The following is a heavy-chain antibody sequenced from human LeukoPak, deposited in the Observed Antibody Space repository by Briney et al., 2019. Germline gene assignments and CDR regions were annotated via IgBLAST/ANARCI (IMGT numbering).Heavy chain of an antibody. CDR2: IYYSGST. D-gene: IGHD6-13*01. J-gene: IGHJ4*02. V-gene: IGHV4-39*07. CDR1: GGSISSSSDY. CDR3: ARALGQLDFDY. Sequence: SETLSLTCTVSGGSISSSSDYWGWIRQPPGKGLEWIGSIYYSGSTYYNPSLKSRVTISVDTSKNQFSLKLSPVTAADTAVYYCARALGQLDFDYWGQGTLVTVSS.